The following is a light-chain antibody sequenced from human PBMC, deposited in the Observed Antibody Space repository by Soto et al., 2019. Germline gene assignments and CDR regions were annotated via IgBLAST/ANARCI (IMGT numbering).Light chain of an antibody. CDR1: QSLLSRNGKNY. CDR2: FAS. J-gene: IGKJ5*01. Sequence: DIVMTQPPLSLPVTPGEPASISCRSSQSLLSRNGKNYLNWYLQKPGQSPQLLIDFASTRAYGVSDRFSGSGSGTEFPLKISRVEAEDVGLYYRLQALQSPPTVGQGTLLEIK. V-gene: IGKV2-28*01. CDR3: LQALQSPPT.